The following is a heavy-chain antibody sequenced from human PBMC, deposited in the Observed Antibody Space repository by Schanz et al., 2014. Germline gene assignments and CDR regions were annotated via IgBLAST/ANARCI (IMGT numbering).Heavy chain of an antibody. CDR2: IWSDGSTK. Sequence: VQMVESGGGVVQPGRSLRLSCAASGFAFSVYGMHWVRQAPGKGPEWVAVIWSDGSTKYYADSVKGRFTISRDNSKNTLYLHMNTLRSEDTAVYYCAKDSTHIDIVLVPTAIDYWGQGTLVTVSS. V-gene: IGHV3-33*03. CDR3: AKDSTHIDIVLVPTAIDY. J-gene: IGHJ4*02. CDR1: GFAFSVYG. D-gene: IGHD2-2*01.